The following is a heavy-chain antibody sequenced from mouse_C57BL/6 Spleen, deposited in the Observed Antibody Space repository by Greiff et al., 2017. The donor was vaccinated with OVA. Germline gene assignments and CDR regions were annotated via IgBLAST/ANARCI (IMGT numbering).Heavy chain of an antibody. V-gene: IGHV1-61*01. CDR2: IYPSDSET. D-gene: IGHD1-1*01. J-gene: IGHJ4*01. Sequence: QVQLQQPGAELVRPGSSVKLSCKASGYTFTSYWMDWVKQRPGQGLEWIGNIYPSDSETHYNQKFKDKATLTVDKSSSTAYMQLSSLTSEDSAVYYCARLYYGSHYAMDYWGQGTSVTVSS. CDR3: ARLYYGSHYAMDY. CDR1: GYTFTSYW.